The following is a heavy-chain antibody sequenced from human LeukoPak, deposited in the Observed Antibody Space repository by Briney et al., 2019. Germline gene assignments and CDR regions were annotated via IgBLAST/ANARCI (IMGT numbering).Heavy chain of an antibody. CDR3: AGVGSGWYEFDY. D-gene: IGHD6-19*01. Sequence: SETLSLTCTVSGGSISSYYWSWIRQHPGKGLEWIGYIYYSGSTYYNPSLKSRVTISVDTSKNQFSLKLSSVTAADTAVYYCAGVGSGWYEFDYWGQGTLVTVSS. CDR2: IYYSGST. CDR1: GGSISSYY. V-gene: IGHV4-59*06. J-gene: IGHJ4*02.